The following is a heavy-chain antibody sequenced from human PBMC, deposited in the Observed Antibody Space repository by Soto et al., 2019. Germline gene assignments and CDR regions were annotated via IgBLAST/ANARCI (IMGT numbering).Heavy chain of an antibody. CDR1: GFTFSSYG. CDR3: ARDRHVVAGDLVGYYYGMDV. CDR2: ISYDGSNK. D-gene: IGHD6-19*01. Sequence: GGSLRLSCAASGFTFSSYGMHWVRQAPGKGLEWVAVISYDGSNKYYADSVKGRFTISRDNSKNTLYLQMNSLRAEDTAVYYCARDRHVVAGDLVGYYYGMDVWGQGTTVTVSS. J-gene: IGHJ6*02. V-gene: IGHV3-30*19.